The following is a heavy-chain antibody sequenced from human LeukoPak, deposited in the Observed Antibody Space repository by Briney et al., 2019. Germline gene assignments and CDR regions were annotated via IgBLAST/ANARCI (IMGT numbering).Heavy chain of an antibody. CDR2: IYPGDSDT. Sequence: GESLKISCKGSGYRFTTYWIGWVRQTPGKGLEWMGIIYPGDSDTRYSPSFQGQVTISADKSISTAYLQWSSLKASDTAIYYCARHCTNGVCQSDYWGQGTPVTVSS. CDR1: GYRFTTYW. D-gene: IGHD2-8*01. J-gene: IGHJ4*02. V-gene: IGHV5-51*01. CDR3: ARHCTNGVCQSDY.